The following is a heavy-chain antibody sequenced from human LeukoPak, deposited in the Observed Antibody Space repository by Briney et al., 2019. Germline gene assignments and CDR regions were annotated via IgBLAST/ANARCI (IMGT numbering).Heavy chain of an antibody. CDR3: AKDNYYDSSGHVDY. CDR1: GFTFSSYA. J-gene: IGHJ4*02. CDR2: ISYDGSNK. V-gene: IGHV3-30-3*01. D-gene: IGHD3-22*01. Sequence: PGGSLRLSCAASGFTFSSYAMHWVRQAPGKGLEWVAVISYDGSNKYYADSVKGRFTISRDNSKNTLYLQMNSLRAEDTAVYYCAKDNYYDSSGHVDYWGQGTLVTVSS.